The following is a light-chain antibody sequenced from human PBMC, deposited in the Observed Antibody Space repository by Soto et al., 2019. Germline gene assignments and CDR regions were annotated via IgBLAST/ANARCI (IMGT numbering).Light chain of an antibody. CDR1: QSVSNNY. CDR2: DAS. J-gene: IGKJ1*01. Sequence: EIVLTQSPGTLSLSPGERATLSCRASQSVSNNYVAWYQQKPGQAPRLLIYDASSRATGIPDRISGSGSGTDFTLTIIRLELDDCAVYYCQQCATSPLTFGQGTRGDIK. CDR3: QQCATSPLT. V-gene: IGKV3-20*01.